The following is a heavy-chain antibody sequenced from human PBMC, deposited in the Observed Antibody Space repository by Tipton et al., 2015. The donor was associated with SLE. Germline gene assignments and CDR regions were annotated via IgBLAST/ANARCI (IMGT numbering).Heavy chain of an antibody. CDR3: ATVRAGCSRSGGYIDS. CDR2: ISHSGSA. CDR1: GGPISSSYW. Sequence: TLSLTCAVSGGPISSSYWWTWVRQPPGKGLQWIGDISHSGSANYNPSLKSRVTISVDKSKNQFSLRMTSVTAADAAVFYCATVRAGCSRSGGYIDSWGQGALVTVSS. V-gene: IGHV4-4*02. J-gene: IGHJ4*02. D-gene: IGHD3-22*01.